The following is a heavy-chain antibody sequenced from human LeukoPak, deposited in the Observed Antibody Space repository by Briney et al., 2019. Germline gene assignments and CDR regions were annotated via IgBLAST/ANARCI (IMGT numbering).Heavy chain of an antibody. Sequence: GGSLRLSCAASGFTFSSSAMSWVRQAPGKGLEWVSAITSSGANTFYADSVRGRFTISRDNSKSTLYLQMNSLRADDTAVYYCAKRLESGADYYVHWGQGTLVTVSS. J-gene: IGHJ4*02. CDR3: AKRLESGADYYVH. V-gene: IGHV3-23*01. CDR1: GFTFSSSA. CDR2: ITSSGANT. D-gene: IGHD3-10*02.